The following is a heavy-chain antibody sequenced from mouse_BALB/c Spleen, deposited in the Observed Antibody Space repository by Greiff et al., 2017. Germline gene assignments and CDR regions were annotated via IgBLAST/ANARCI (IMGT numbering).Heavy chain of an antibody. CDR2: LHPSDSET. D-gene: IGHD4-1*01. Sequence: VQLQQSGAELVKPGASVKLSCKASGYTFTSYYMYWVKQRPGQGLEWIGMLHPSDSETRLNQKFKDKATLTVDKSSSTAYMQLSSPTSEDSAVYYCASWDWVAYWGQGTLVTVSA. J-gene: IGHJ3*01. V-gene: IGHV1-74*01. CDR1: GYTFTSYY. CDR3: ASWDWVAY.